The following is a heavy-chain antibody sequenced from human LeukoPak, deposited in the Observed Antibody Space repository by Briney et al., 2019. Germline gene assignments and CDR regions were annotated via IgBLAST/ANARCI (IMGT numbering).Heavy chain of an antibody. CDR1: GFTFSSYA. J-gene: IGHJ5*02. Sequence: GGSLRLSCAASGFTFSSYAMSWVRQAPGKGLEWVSAISRSGGSTYYADSVKGRFTISRDNSKNTLYLQMNSLRAEDTAVYYCAKVIFVRMRQQLVQGWFDPWGQGTLVTVST. D-gene: IGHD6-13*01. CDR2: ISRSGGST. CDR3: AKVIFVRMRQQLVQGWFDP. V-gene: IGHV3-23*01.